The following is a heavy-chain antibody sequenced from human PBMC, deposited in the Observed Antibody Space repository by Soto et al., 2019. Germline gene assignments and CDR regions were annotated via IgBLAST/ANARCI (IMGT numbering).Heavy chain of an antibody. D-gene: IGHD3-10*01. Sequence: QVQLVQSGAEVKKPGASVKVSCKASGYTFTSYGVTWVRQAPGQGLEWLGWIGAFNGDTNYAQKFQGRVTMTTDTPTSTADMELRSLTSDDTAVYYCARADPLSGLPGAYWGQGTLGTVSS. CDR1: GYTFTSYG. CDR2: IGAFNGDT. CDR3: ARADPLSGLPGAY. V-gene: IGHV1-18*01. J-gene: IGHJ4*02.